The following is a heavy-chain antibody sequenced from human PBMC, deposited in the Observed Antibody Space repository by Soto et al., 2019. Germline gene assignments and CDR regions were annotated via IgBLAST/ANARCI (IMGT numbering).Heavy chain of an antibody. CDR1: GGSISSGGYY. Sequence: SETLSLTCTVSGGSISSGGYYWSWIRQHPGKGREGIGYIYYSGSTYYNPSLKSRVTISVDTSKNQFSLKLSSVTAADTAVYYCARVLRGYRSAIALNWFDPWGQGTLVTVSS. CDR3: ARVLRGYRSAIALNWFDP. D-gene: IGHD5-18*01. V-gene: IGHV4-31*03. J-gene: IGHJ5*02. CDR2: IYYSGST.